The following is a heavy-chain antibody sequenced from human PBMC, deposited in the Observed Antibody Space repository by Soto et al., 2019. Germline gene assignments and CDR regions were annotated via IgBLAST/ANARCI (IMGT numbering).Heavy chain of an antibody. CDR1: GFTFSGYS. CDR3: ARGFRNGFNV. D-gene: IGHD2-8*01. J-gene: IGHJ6*02. V-gene: IGHV3-21*01. Sequence: EVQLVESGGGLVKPGGSLRLSCVASGFTFSGYSLNWVRQAPGKGLEWVSYISGPSISIYYADSVTGRFTISRDNAKSAVYLQMNSLRAEDTAVYYCARGFRNGFNVWGQGTTVSFSS. CDR2: ISGPSISI.